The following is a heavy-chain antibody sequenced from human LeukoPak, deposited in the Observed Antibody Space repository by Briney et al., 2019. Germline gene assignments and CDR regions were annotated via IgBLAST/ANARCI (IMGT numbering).Heavy chain of an antibody. Sequence: GGPLRLSCAASGFTFSSYGMSWVRQAPGKGLEWVSAISGSGDSTYHADSVKGRFTISRDNSKNTLYLQMNSLRAEDTALYYCAKDPSFYCTGGSCHSKYYFDDWGQGTLVTVSS. CDR2: ISGSGDST. D-gene: IGHD2-15*01. CDR3: AKDPSFYCTGGSCHSKYYFDD. J-gene: IGHJ4*02. CDR1: GFTFSSYG. V-gene: IGHV3-23*01.